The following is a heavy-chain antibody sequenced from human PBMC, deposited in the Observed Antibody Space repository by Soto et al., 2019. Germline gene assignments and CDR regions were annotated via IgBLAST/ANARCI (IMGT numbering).Heavy chain of an antibody. J-gene: IGHJ4*02. CDR3: ARGGKPVTPFDY. CDR2: IYHSGST. CDR1: GGSISSGDYS. D-gene: IGHD4-17*01. V-gene: IGHV4-30-2*01. Sequence: QLQLQESGSGLVKPSQTLSLTCAVSGGSISSGDYSWSWIRQPPGKGLEWIGYIYHSGSTYYNPALTSRVTISVDRSKNQFSLKLSFVTAADTAVYYCARGGKPVTPFDYWGQGTLVTVSS.